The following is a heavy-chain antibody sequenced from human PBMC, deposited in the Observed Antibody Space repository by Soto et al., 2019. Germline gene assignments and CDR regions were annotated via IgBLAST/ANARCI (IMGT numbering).Heavy chain of an antibody. D-gene: IGHD3-22*01. CDR2: ISGSGESK. Sequence: GGSLRLSCAASGFTFSKYALTWFRQAPGKGLEWVSAISGSGESKYDADSVKGRFTISRDNSKNTLYLEMNSLRPEDTAMYYCAKTSGVIVVVTSLDHWGQGTLGTVSS. CDR1: GFTFSKYA. V-gene: IGHV3-23*01. J-gene: IGHJ4*02. CDR3: AKTSGVIVVVTSLDH.